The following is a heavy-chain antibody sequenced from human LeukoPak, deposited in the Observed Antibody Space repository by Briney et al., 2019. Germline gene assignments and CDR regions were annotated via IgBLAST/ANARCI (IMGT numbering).Heavy chain of an antibody. CDR1: GYTFTSYY. CDR2: INPSGGST. J-gene: IGHJ6*03. V-gene: IGHV1-46*01. D-gene: IGHD5-12*01. Sequence: GASVKVSCKASGYTFTSYYMHWVRQAPGQGLEWMGIINPSGGSTSYAQKFQGRVTMTRDMSTSTDYMELSSLRSEETAVYYCARFGTGYDSTGDPLYYHYYMDVWGKGTTVTISS. CDR3: ARFGTGYDSTGDPLYYHYYMDV.